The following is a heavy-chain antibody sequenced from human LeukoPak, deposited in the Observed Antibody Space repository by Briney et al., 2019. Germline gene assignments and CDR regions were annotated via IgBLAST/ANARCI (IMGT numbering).Heavy chain of an antibody. Sequence: GVLRLSCAVSGFTFSNYAMSWVRQAPGKGLEWVSGISGNGRNTYYADSVKGRFTISRDNSKNTLFLQMNSLRAEDTAVYYCAKIVQGHYFDWLPYFDYWGQGTLVTVSS. CDR2: ISGNGRNT. CDR1: GFTFSNYA. D-gene: IGHD3-9*01. J-gene: IGHJ4*02. CDR3: AKIVQGHYFDWLPYFDY. V-gene: IGHV3-23*01.